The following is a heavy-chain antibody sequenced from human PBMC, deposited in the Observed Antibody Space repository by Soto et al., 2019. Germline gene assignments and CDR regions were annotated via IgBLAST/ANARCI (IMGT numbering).Heavy chain of an antibody. V-gene: IGHV4-59*12. CDR3: ARDLNTKIVVDHRLDY. Sequence: SETLSLTCTVSGGSISSCYWSWIRQPPGKGLEWIGYIYYSGSTNYNPSLKSRVTISVDTSKNQFSLKLSSVTAADTAVYYCARDLNTKIVVDHRLDYWGQGPLVTV. CDR2: IYYSGST. J-gene: IGHJ4*02. CDR1: GGSISSCY. D-gene: IGHD3-22*01.